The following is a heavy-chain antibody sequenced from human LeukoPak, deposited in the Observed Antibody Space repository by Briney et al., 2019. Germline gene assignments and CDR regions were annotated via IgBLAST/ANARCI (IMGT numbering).Heavy chain of an antibody. Sequence: SETLSLTCTVSGGSISSSSYYWGWIRQPPGKGLEWIGSIYYSGSTYYNPSLKSRVTISVDTSKNQFSLKLSSVTAADTAVYYCARLPTVTTWRVVQAASRFDPWGQGTLVSLS. V-gene: IGHV4-39*01. D-gene: IGHD4-11*01. CDR3: ARLPTVTTWRVVQAASRFDP. J-gene: IGHJ5*02. CDR2: IYYSGST. CDR1: GGSISSSSYY.